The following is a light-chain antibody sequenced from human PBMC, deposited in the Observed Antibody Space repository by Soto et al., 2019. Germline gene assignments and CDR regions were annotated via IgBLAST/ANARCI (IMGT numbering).Light chain of an antibody. CDR3: QQYGSSPPVT. CDR2: GAS. Sequence: ESVLTQSPGTLSLSPGERATLSCRASQSVSSSYLAWYEQKSGQAPRLLIYGASSRAIGIPDRFSGSGSGTDFTLTISRLEPEDVAVYYCQQYGSSPPVTVGGGTKVEIK. CDR1: QSVSSSY. J-gene: IGKJ4*01. V-gene: IGKV3-20*01.